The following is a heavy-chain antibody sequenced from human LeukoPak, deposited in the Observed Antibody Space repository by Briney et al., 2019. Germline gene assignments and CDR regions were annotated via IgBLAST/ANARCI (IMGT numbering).Heavy chain of an antibody. CDR3: TRDSGTYNWFDP. V-gene: IGHV3-73*01. Sequence: VRPGGSLKLSCAASGFTFSGSAIHWVRQSSGKGLEWVGQIDKKDKGYATATAYAASVKGRFTISRDDSINTAYLQMKSLKTEDTALYYCTRDSGTYNWFDPWGQGTLVTVSS. CDR2: IDKKDKGYATAT. D-gene: IGHD1-26*01. J-gene: IGHJ5*02. CDR1: GFTFSGSA.